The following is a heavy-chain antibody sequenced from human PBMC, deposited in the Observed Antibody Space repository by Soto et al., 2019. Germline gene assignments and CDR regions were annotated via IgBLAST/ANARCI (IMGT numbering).Heavy chain of an antibody. CDR3: ARRGPGTDFDY. Sequence: EVQLLESGGGLVQPGGSLRLSCAASGFTFSSYAMRWVRQAPGKGLEWVSAVSGSGGSTYYADSVKGRFTISRDNSKNTRYLQMNSLRAEDTAVYYCARRGPGTDFDYWGQGTLVTVSS. J-gene: IGHJ4*02. V-gene: IGHV3-23*01. CDR1: GFTFSSYA. CDR2: VSGSGGST. D-gene: IGHD6-13*01.